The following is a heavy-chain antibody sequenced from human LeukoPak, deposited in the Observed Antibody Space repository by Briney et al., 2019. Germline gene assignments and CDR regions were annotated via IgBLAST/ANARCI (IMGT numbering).Heavy chain of an antibody. J-gene: IGHJ4*02. CDR2: ISYDGSNK. CDR3: AGHLDSRYTAMFFGY. V-gene: IGHV3-30-3*01. D-gene: IGHD5-18*01. Sequence: AGGSLRLSCAASGFTFSSYAMHWVRQAPGKGLEWVAVISYDGSNKYYADSVKGRFTISRDNSKNTLYLQMNSLRAEDTAVYYCAGHLDSRYTAMFFGYWGQEPLVTVPS. CDR1: GFTFSSYA.